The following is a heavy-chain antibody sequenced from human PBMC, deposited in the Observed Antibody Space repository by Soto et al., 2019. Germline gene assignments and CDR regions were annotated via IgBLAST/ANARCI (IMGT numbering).Heavy chain of an antibody. CDR1: GASMSSGGYY. CDR3: ARERHNNVFDP. J-gene: IGHJ5*02. Sequence: QVQLQESGPGLVKPSQTLSLTCTVSGASMSSGGYYWTWIRQSPGKGLEWIGYIYYSGSTYYNPSLESRVAISLDTSRSQFSLTLHSVTAADTAIYYCARERHNNVFDPWGQGTLVTVSS. D-gene: IGHD1-1*01. CDR2: IYYSGST. V-gene: IGHV4-31*03.